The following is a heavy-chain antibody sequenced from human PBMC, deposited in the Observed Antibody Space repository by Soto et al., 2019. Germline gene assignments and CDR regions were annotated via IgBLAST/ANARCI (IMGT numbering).Heavy chain of an antibody. CDR3: AKITGGPGYYYGMDV. CDR2: ISGSGGST. J-gene: IGHJ6*02. Sequence: GGSLRLSCAASGFTFSSYAMSWVRQAPGKGLEWVSAISGSGGSTYYADSVKGRFTISRDNSKNTLYLQMNSLRAEDTAVYYCAKITGGPGYYYGMDVWGQGTTVTVSS. CDR1: GFTFSSYA. V-gene: IGHV3-23*01. D-gene: IGHD3-16*01.